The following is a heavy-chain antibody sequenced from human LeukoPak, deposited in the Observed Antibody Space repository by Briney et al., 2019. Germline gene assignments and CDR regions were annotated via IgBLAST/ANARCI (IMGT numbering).Heavy chain of an antibody. D-gene: IGHD6-19*01. V-gene: IGHV1-18*01. CDR2: ISAYNGNT. J-gene: IGHJ4*02. CDR3: ARDGFKTDSSDWYGTIDY. CDR1: GYTFTSSG. Sequence: ATLKVSCKASGYTFTSSGFSWVRQAPGQGLEWMGWISAYNGNTHYAQKLQGRVTMTTDTSTSTAYMELVSLRSDDTAIYYCARDGFKTDSSDWYGTIDYWGQGTLVTV.